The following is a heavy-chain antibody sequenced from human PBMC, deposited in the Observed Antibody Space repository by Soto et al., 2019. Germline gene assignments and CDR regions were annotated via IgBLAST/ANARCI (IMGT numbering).Heavy chain of an antibody. CDR2: ISTYNGNT. CDR1: GYDFTSSG. Sequence: QVHLVQSGAEVKKPGASVRVSCKTSGYDFTSSGISWVRQAPGQGLEWMGWISTYNGNTNYAHKFQGRVTMTTETSTSTAIMELRSLRSDDTTVYYCARDPGYNYAYYGMDVWGQGTPVTVSS. J-gene: IGHJ6*02. D-gene: IGHD5-18*01. CDR3: ARDPGYNYAYYGMDV. V-gene: IGHV1-18*01.